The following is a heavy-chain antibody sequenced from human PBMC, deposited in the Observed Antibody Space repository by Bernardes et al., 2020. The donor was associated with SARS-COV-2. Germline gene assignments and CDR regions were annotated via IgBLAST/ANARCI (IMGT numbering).Heavy chain of an antibody. CDR3: VKDTTTSVGSWFDV. J-gene: IGHJ5*02. V-gene: IGHV3-11*06. CDR1: GFTFSDFY. Sequence: GGSLRLSCAASGFTFSDFYMSWVRQAPGKGLEWLSFINTNGRSTDYAASVKGRFTISRDNAQNSLILQMDSLTAEDTGVYYCVKDTTTSVGSWFDVWGQGTLVTVSS. CDR2: INTNGRST. D-gene: IGHD1-26*01.